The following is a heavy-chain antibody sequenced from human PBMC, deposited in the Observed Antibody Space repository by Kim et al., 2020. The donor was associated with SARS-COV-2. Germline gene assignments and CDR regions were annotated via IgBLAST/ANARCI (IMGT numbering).Heavy chain of an antibody. CDR1: GGSVSSGSYY. Sequence: SETLSLICTVSGGSVSSGSYYWSWIRQPPGKGLEWIGYIYYIGSTNYNPSLKSRVTISVDTSKNQFSLKLSSVTAADTAVYYCARDTANRSMVRGVMGPYYYYGMDVWGQGTTVTVSS. V-gene: IGHV4-61*01. D-gene: IGHD3-10*01. CDR3: ARDTANRSMVRGVMGPYYYYGMDV. J-gene: IGHJ6*02. CDR2: IYYIGST.